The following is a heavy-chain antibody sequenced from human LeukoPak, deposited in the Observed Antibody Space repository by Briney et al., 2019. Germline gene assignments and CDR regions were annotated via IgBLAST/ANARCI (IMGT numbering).Heavy chain of an antibody. CDR1: GFSFRNYW. V-gene: IGHV3-7*01. CDR2: IKEDGSKK. CDR3: ARGRHGDSIRGVWFDP. D-gene: IGHD3-10*01. Sequence: GGSLRLSCVASGFSFRNYWMSWVRQAPGKGLEWVANIKEDGSKKNHLDSVKGRFTISRDNAKNFLYLQMNSLRVEDTALYYCARGRHGDSIRGVWFDPWGQGTLVTVSS. J-gene: IGHJ5*02.